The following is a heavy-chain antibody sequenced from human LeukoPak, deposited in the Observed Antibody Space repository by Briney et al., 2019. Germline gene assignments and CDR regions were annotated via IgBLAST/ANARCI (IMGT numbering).Heavy chain of an antibody. CDR1: GYSFTDYF. V-gene: IGHV1-2*02. D-gene: IGHD6-6*01. J-gene: IGHJ4*02. CDR2: IHPSTGGT. CDR3: ARDFDASSSNDY. Sequence: ASVKVSCKASGYSFTDYFVHWVRQAPGQGLEWMGWIHPSTGGTNYAQKFQGRVTMTRDTSISTAYMELSRLTSDDTAVYYCARDFDASSSNDYWGQGTLVTVSS.